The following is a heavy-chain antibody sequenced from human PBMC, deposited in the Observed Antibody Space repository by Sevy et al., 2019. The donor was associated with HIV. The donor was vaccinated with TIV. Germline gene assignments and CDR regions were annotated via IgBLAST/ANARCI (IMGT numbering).Heavy chain of an antibody. J-gene: IGHJ6*02. V-gene: IGHV1-24*01. Sequence: ASVKVSCKVSGYTLTELSMHWVRQAPGKGLEWMGGFDPEDGETIYAQKFQGRVTMTEDTSTDTAYMELSSLRSEDTAVYYCATAASARASGSYGGGMDVWGQGTTVPSP. CDR3: ATAASARASGSYGGGMDV. CDR1: GYTLTELS. CDR2: FDPEDGET. D-gene: IGHD1-26*01.